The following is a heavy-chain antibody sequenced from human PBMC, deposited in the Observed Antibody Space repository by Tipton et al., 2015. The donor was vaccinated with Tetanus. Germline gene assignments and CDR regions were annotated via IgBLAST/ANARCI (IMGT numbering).Heavy chain of an antibody. Sequence: AASGFIFSSYGIHWVRQAPGKGLEWVAVSWYDGTDKYYADSVKGRFTISRDNSKNTLYLQMNSLRAEDTAVYYCAREADCSGGSCFSGDFHNWGQGTQVTVSS. V-gene: IGHV3-33*01. CDR1: GFIFSSYG. D-gene: IGHD2-15*01. CDR2: SWYDGTDK. CDR3: AREADCSGGSCFSGDFHN. J-gene: IGHJ4*02.